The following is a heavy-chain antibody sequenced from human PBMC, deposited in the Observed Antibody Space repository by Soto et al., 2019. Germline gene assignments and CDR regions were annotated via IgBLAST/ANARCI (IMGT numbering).Heavy chain of an antibody. Sequence: GGSLRLSCAASGFTVSSNYMSWVRQAPGKGLEWVSVIYSGGSTYYADSVKGRFTISRDNSKNTLYLQMNSLRAEDTAVYYCARVLIRGSLVFYFDYWGQGTLVTVSS. D-gene: IGHD2-15*01. CDR1: GFTVSSNY. V-gene: IGHV3-53*01. CDR3: ARVLIRGSLVFYFDY. J-gene: IGHJ4*02. CDR2: IYSGGST.